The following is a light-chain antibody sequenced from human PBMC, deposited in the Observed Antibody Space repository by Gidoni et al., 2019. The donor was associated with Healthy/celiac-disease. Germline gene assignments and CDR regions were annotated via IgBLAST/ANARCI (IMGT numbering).Light chain of an antibody. Sequence: EIVLTQSPATLSLSPGERATLSCRASQSVSSYLAWSQQKPGQAPRLLIYAASNRATGSPARFSGSGSGTDFTLTISSLEPEDFAVYYCQQRSNWPPVFGGGTKVEIK. CDR3: QQRSNWPPV. V-gene: IGKV3-11*01. CDR2: AAS. J-gene: IGKJ4*01. CDR1: QSVSSY.